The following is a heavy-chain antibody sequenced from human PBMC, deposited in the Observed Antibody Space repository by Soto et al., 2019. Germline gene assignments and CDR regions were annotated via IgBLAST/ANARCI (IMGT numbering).Heavy chain of an antibody. Sequence: SETLSLTCTVSGGSISSYYWSWIRQPPGKGLEWIGYIYYSGSTNYNPSLKSRVTISVDTSKNQFSLKLSSVTAADTAVYYCARGADCSSTSCPYYYYYYMDVWGKGTTVTVSS. CDR2: IYYSGST. D-gene: IGHD2-2*01. CDR3: ARGADCSSTSCPYYYYYYMDV. V-gene: IGHV4-59*01. J-gene: IGHJ6*03. CDR1: GGSISSYY.